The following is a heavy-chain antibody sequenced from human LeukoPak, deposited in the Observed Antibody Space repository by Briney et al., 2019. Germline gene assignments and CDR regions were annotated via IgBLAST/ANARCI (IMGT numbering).Heavy chain of an antibody. D-gene: IGHD3-10*01. CDR3: TTVTLRPVGL. Sequence: GGSLRLSCAASGFSFSRAWMSWVRQAPGKGLEWVGRIKSKSEGGTTDYAAPVKGRFTISRDDSKNTLFLQVNSLKIEDTAVYYCTTVTLRPVGLWGQGTLVTVSS. J-gene: IGHJ4*02. V-gene: IGHV3-15*05. CDR1: GFSFSRAW. CDR2: IKSKSEGGTT.